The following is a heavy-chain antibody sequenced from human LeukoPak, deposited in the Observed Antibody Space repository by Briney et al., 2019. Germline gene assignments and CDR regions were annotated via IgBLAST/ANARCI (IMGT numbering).Heavy chain of an antibody. Sequence: GGALRLSCAASGFTFSQYWMSWVRQAPGKGLEWVANIKHDGSEKQDGSEKNYVDSVKGRFTISRDNAKNSLYLQMNSLRAEDTAVYYCARDMVRGVIITDYWGQGTLVTVSS. CDR2: IKHDGSEKQDGSEK. CDR1: GFTFSQYW. V-gene: IGHV3-7*01. D-gene: IGHD3-10*01. J-gene: IGHJ4*02. CDR3: ARDMVRGVIITDY.